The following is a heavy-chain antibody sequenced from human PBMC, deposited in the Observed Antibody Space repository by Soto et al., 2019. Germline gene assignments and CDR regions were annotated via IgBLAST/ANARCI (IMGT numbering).Heavy chain of an antibody. V-gene: IGHV4-34*01. CDR1: GRSFSGDY. CDR2: LNHSGST. Sequence: SETLSLTCAVYGRSFSGDYWSWISQPPGKGLEGIGELNHSGSTNYNPSLKSRVTISVDTSKNQFSLKLSSVTAADTAVDYCARGFKLRGSSWSDSYYDYYGMDVWGQGTTV. J-gene: IGHJ6*02. CDR3: ARGFKLRGSSWSDSYYDYYGMDV. D-gene: IGHD6-13*01.